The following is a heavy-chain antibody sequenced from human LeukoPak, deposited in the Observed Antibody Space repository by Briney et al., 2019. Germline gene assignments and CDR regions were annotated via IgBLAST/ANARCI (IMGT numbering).Heavy chain of an antibody. CDR1: GFTFSSYW. Sequence: GGSLRLTCAASGFTFSSYWMHWVRQAPGKGLVWVSRISSDGSSTTYADSVKGRFTISRDNAKNTLYLQMNSLRAEDTAVYYCARGIRMGLSPYFDYWGQGTLVTVSS. V-gene: IGHV3-74*01. CDR2: ISSDGSST. D-gene: IGHD3-16*02. J-gene: IGHJ4*02. CDR3: ARGIRMGLSPYFDY.